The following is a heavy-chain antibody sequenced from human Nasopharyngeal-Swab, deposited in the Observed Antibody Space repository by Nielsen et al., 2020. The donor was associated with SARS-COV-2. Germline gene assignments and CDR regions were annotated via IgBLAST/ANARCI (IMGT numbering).Heavy chain of an antibody. CDR2: IYYSGST. D-gene: IGHD3-3*01. J-gene: IGHJ4*02. V-gene: IGHV4-59*06. Sequence: SETLSLTCTVSGGSISSYYWSWIRQNPGKGLEWIGYIYYSGSTYYNPSLKSRVTISVDTSKNQFSLKLSSVTAADTAVYYCARAGTIFGVVIIHFDYWGQGTLVTVSS. CDR1: GGSISSYY. CDR3: ARAGTIFGVVIIHFDY.